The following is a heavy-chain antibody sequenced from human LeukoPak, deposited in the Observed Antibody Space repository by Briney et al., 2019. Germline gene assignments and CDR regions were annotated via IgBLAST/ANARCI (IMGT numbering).Heavy chain of an antibody. Sequence: PSETLSLTCAVYGGSFCGYYWSWIRQPPGKGLEWIGEINHSGSTNYNPSLKSRVTISVDTSKNQFSLKLSSVTAADTAVYNCVLSWGADAFDIWGQGTMVTVSS. CDR3: VLSWGADAFDI. D-gene: IGHD3-16*01. CDR2: INHSGST. CDR1: GGSFCGYY. V-gene: IGHV4-34*01. J-gene: IGHJ3*02.